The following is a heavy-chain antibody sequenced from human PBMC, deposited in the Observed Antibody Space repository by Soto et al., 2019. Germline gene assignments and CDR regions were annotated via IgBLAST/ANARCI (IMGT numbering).Heavy chain of an antibody. CDR2: ISAYNGNT. V-gene: IGHV1-18*01. D-gene: IGHD6-19*01. J-gene: IGHJ3*02. Sequence: QVQLVQSGAEVKKPGASVKVSCKASGYTFTSYGISWVRQAPGQGLEWMGWISAYNGNTNYAQKLQGRVTMTTDTATSTAYMELRSLRSDDTAVYYCARDPRYSSGWYYSGSFDICGQGTMVTVSS. CDR3: ARDPRYSSGWYYSGSFDI. CDR1: GYTFTSYG.